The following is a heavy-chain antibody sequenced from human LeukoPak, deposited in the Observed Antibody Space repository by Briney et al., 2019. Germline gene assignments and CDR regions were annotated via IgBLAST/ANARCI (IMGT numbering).Heavy chain of an antibody. J-gene: IGHJ3*02. CDR1: GGSVSSGSYY. CDR2: IYYSGST. Sequence: SETQSLTCTVSGGSVSSGSYYWSWIRQPPGKGLEWIGYIYYSGSTNYNPSLKSRVTISVDTSKNQFSLKLSSVTAADTAVYYCARDGRFGDPYCSSTSCPYDAFDIWGQGTMVTVSS. CDR3: ARDGRFGDPYCSSTSCPYDAFDI. D-gene: IGHD2-2*01. V-gene: IGHV4-61*01.